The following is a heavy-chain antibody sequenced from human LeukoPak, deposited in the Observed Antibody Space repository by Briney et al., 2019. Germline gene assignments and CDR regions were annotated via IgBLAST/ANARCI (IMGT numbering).Heavy chain of an antibody. CDR1: GYTFTSYY. CDR2: TNPSGGST. Sequence: GASVKVSCKASGYTFTSYYMHWVRQPPAQGLEWMGITNPSGGSTSYAQKFQGRVTMNRDTSTSTVYMELSSLRSEDTAVSYCATPAQFYDHLDYWGQGTLVTVSS. J-gene: IGHJ4*02. V-gene: IGHV1-46*01. D-gene: IGHD3-3*01. CDR3: ATPAQFYDHLDY.